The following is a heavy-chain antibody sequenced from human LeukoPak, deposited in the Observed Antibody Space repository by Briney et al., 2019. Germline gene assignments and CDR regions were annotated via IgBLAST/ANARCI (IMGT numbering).Heavy chain of an antibody. CDR3: ARGKVGATGVGFDY. D-gene: IGHD1-26*01. V-gene: IGHV4-30-4*08. CDR1: GGSISSGDYY. J-gene: IGHJ4*02. CDR2: IYYSGST. Sequence: SQSLSLTCTVSGGSISSGDYYWSWIRQPPGKGLEWIGYIYYSGSTYYNPSLESRVTISVDTSKNQLSLKLSSVTAADTAVYYCARGKVGATGVGFDYWGQGTLVTVSS.